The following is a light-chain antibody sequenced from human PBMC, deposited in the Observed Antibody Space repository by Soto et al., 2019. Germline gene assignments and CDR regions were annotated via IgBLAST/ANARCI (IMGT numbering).Light chain of an antibody. J-gene: IGKJ4*01. V-gene: IGKV3-20*01. CDR3: QQYGSSPLT. CDR2: GAS. CDR1: QSVSSSY. Sequence: EIVMTQSPVTLSLSPGERATLSCLASQSVSSSYLAWYQQKPGQATRLLIYGASSRATGIPDRFSGSGSGTDFTLTISRLEPEDFAVYYCQQYGSSPLTFGEGTQVEIK.